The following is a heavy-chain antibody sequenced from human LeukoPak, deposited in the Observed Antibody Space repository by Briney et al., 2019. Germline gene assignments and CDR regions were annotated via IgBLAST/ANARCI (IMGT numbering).Heavy chain of an antibody. D-gene: IGHD6-13*01. CDR2: ISGSGGST. J-gene: IGHJ4*02. CDR3: AKDTFGGYSSSWTHRY. CDR1: GFTFSSYA. V-gene: IGHV3-23*01. Sequence: HPGGSLRLSCAASGFTFSSYAMSWVRQAPGKGLEWVSAISGSGGSTYYADSVKGRFSISRDNSKNTLYLQMNSLRAEDTAVYYCAKDTFGGYSSSWTHRYWGQGTLITVSS.